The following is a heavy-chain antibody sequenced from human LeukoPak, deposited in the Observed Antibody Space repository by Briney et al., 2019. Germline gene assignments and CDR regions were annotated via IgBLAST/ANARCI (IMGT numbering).Heavy chain of an antibody. CDR2: ISLIGSKI. D-gene: IGHD6-19*01. J-gene: IGHJ4*02. Sequence: GGSLRLSCEVSGFTFSSYSMNWVRQAPGKGLEWVSYISLIGSKIYYADSVKGRFTTSRDNAKNSLYLQMNSLRDEDTAVYYCARIVVGIAVPNTFAYWGQGTLVTVSS. V-gene: IGHV3-48*02. CDR3: ARIVVGIAVPNTFAY. CDR1: GFTFSSYS.